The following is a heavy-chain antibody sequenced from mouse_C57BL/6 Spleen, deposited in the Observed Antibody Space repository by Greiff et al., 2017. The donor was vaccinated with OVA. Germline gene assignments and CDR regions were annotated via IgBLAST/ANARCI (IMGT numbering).Heavy chain of an antibody. J-gene: IGHJ4*01. CDR3: AGGYWAMDY. Sequence: VQLQQSGPELVKPGASVKISCKASGYTFTDYYMNWVKQSHGKSLEWIGDINPNNGGTSYNQKFKGKATLTVDKSSSTAYMELRSLTSEDSAVYYCAGGYWAMDYWGQGTSVTVSS. CDR2: INPNNGGT. V-gene: IGHV1-26*01. CDR1: GYTFTDYY.